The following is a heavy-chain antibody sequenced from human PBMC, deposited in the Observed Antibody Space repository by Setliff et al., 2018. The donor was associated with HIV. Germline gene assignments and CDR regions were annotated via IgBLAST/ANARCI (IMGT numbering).Heavy chain of an antibody. D-gene: IGHD3-16*01. CDR1: GYRFASYW. CDR3: ARQASWGYYFDY. Sequence: GESLKISCKGSGYRFASYWIGWVRQMPGKGLEWMGIIYPGDSATRYSPSFQGQVTISADKSISTAYLHWSSLKASDTAMYYCARQASWGYYFDYCGQGTLVTVSS. J-gene: IGHJ4*02. CDR2: IYPGDSAT. V-gene: IGHV5-51*01.